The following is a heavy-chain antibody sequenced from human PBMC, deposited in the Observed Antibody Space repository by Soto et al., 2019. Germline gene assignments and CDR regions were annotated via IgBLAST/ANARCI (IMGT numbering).Heavy chain of an antibody. D-gene: IGHD3-16*02. J-gene: IGHJ4*02. CDR1: GFTFGDYA. V-gene: IGHV3-49*03. CDR3: ARGGGLSSFSRFDF. Sequence: EVQLVESGGGLVQPGRSLRLSCTAYGFTFGDYAMSWFRQAPGKGLEWVGFIRSKAYGGTTEYAASVIGRFTISRDDSKSIAYLQMNSVTTEDTAVYYCARGGGLSSFSRFDFWGQGTLLTVSS. CDR2: IRSKAYGGTT.